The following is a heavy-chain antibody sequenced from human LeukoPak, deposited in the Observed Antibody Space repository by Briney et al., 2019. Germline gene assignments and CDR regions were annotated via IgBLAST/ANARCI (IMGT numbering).Heavy chain of an antibody. V-gene: IGHV4-39*07. J-gene: IGHJ3*02. CDR3: ARESGYYDYVWGSYRPKPDDAFGI. D-gene: IGHD3-16*02. CDR2: IYYSGST. Sequence: SETLSLTCTVSGGSISSSSYYWGWIRQPPGKGLEWIGSIYYSGSTYYNPSLKSRVTISVDTSKNQFSLKLSSVTAADTAVYYCARESGYYDYVWGSYRPKPDDAFGIWGQGTMVTVSS. CDR1: GGSISSSSYY.